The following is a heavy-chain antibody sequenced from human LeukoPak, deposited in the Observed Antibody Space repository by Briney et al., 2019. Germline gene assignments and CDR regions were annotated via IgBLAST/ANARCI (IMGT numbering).Heavy chain of an antibody. J-gene: IGHJ4*02. CDR3: ARNESVLGTTGLNDFFDD. CDR1: GGSLSRRGDY. D-gene: IGHD1-26*01. V-gene: IGHV4-39*01. Sequence: SETLSLTCTVTGGSLSRRGDYWGWIRPPPGKGLEWIGSVYYSGSTYYNPSFKSRVTISVDTSRTQFSLQLSYVTAADTAVYYCARNESVLGTTGLNDFFDDWGQGSLVTVSS. CDR2: VYYSGST.